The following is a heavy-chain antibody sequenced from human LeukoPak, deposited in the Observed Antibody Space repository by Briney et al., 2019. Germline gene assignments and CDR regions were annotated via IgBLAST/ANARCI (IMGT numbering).Heavy chain of an antibody. CDR3: ARPRSGWWADALDF. CDR1: GGSISSSSYY. V-gene: IGHV4-39*01. J-gene: IGHJ3*01. D-gene: IGHD6-19*01. CDR2: INYSGST. Sequence: PSETLSLTCTVSGGSISSSSYYWGWIRQPPGKGLEWIGSINYSGSTYYNPSLKSRVTMSVDTSKNQFSLKLSSVTATDTAVYHSARPRSGWWADALDFWGQGTLLTVSS.